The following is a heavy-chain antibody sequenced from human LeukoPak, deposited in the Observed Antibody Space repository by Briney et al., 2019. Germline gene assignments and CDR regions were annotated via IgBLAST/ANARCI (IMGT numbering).Heavy chain of an antibody. V-gene: IGHV4-31*03. CDR3: ARAPPTIAVAGSAFDI. J-gene: IGHJ3*02. Sequence: PSETLSLTCTVSGGAISSGGYYWSCIRQLPGTGLEWIGNIYYSGSTYYNPSLKSRITISVDTSKSHFSLKMSSVTAADTAVYYCARAPPTIAVAGSAFDIWGQGTMVTVSS. CDR2: IYYSGST. CDR1: GGAISSGGYY. D-gene: IGHD6-19*01.